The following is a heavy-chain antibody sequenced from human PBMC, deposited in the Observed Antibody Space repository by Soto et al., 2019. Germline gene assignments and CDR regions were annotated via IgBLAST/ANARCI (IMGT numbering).Heavy chain of an antibody. CDR2: IVPILGVP. J-gene: IGHJ4*02. CDR1: GGTFSSYT. V-gene: IGHV1-69*08. CDR3: ARDRYAYGSGRTIDY. Sequence: QVQLVQSGAEVKKPGSSVKVSCKASGGTFSSYTVSWVRQAPGQGLEWMGRIVPILGVPNYAQRVQGRVTITADKGTNTAYMELSSLRSEDTAVYYCARDRYAYGSGRTIDYGGQGTLVTVSS. D-gene: IGHD3-10*01.